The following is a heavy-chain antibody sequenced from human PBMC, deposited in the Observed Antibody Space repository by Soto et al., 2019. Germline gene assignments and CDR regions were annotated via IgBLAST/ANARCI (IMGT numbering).Heavy chain of an antibody. CDR3: ARGSHSGSYLHNWFDP. Sequence: GGSLRLSCAASGFPFSSYWMSWVRQAPGKGLEWVANIKQDGSEKYYVDSVKGRFTISRDNAKNSLYLQMNSLRAEDTAVYYCARGSHSGSYLHNWFDPWGQGTLVTVSS. D-gene: IGHD1-26*01. CDR1: GFPFSSYW. V-gene: IGHV3-7*05. J-gene: IGHJ5*02. CDR2: IKQDGSEK.